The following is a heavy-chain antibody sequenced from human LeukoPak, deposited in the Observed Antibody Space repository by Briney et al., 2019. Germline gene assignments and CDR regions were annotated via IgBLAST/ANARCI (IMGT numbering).Heavy chain of an antibody. CDR3: ARETAITERAFDY. CDR1: GGSISSYY. CDR2: IYYSGST. Sequence: XETLSLTCTVSGGSISSYYWSWIRQPPGKGLEWIGYIYYSGSTNYNPSLKSRVTISVDTSKNQFSLKLSSVTAADTAVYYCARETAITERAFDYWGQGTLVTVSS. V-gene: IGHV4-59*01. J-gene: IGHJ4*02. D-gene: IGHD5-18*01.